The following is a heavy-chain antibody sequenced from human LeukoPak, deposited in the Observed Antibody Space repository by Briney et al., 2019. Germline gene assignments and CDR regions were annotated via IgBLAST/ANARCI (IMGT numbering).Heavy chain of an antibody. CDR2: ISYDGSNK. Sequence: GRSLRLSCAASGFTFSSYAMHWVRQAPGKGLEWVAVISYDGSNKYYADSVKGRFTISRDNSKNTLYLQMNSLRAEDTAVYYCAKRGVVVIFDAFDIWGQGTMVTVSS. J-gene: IGHJ3*02. CDR3: AKRGVVVIFDAFDI. D-gene: IGHD3-22*01. V-gene: IGHV3-30*04. CDR1: GFTFSSYA.